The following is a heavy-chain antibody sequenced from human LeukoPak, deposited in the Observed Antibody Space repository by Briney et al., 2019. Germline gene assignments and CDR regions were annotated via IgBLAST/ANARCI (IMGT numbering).Heavy chain of an antibody. V-gene: IGHV3-7*01. CDR1: GFALNSNW. CDR2: ISPDGSGK. D-gene: IGHD2-2*01. J-gene: IGHJ4*01. Sequence: GSLRLSCAASGFALNSNWRSWVRQAPGRGLELVANISPDGSGKYYMDSVKGRCANSRDNARSSLDLQLNRLRVEDTAVYFCANQACSRFDYWGHGPLVTVSS. CDR3: ANQACSRFDY.